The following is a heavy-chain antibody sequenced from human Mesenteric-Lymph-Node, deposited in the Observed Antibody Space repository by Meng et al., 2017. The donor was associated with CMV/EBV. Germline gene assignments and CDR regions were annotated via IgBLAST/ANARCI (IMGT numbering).Heavy chain of an antibody. CDR1: GGSISSSGYY. CDR2: IYYSGST. J-gene: IGHJ4*02. D-gene: IGHD6-6*01. V-gene: IGHV4-39*07. Sequence: GSLRLSCTVSGGSISSSGYYWGWIRQPPGKGLEWIGSIYYSGSTYYNPSLKSRVTISVDTSKNQFSLKRSSVTAADTAEYYCAGGSRYSSSAGGGVDDYWGQGTLVTVSS. CDR3: AGGSRYSSSAGGGVDDY.